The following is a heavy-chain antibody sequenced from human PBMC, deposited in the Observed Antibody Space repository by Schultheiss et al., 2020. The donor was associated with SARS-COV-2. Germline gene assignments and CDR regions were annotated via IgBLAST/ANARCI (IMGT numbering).Heavy chain of an antibody. CDR1: GGSISSYY. CDR3: ASEYSGYDSGSDAFDI. D-gene: IGHD5-12*01. V-gene: IGHV4-59*08. CDR2: IYYSGST. J-gene: IGHJ3*02. Sequence: SETLSLTCTVSGGSISSYYWSWIRQPPGKGLEWIGYIYYSGSTNYNPSLKSRVTISVDTSKNQFSLKLSSVTAADTAVYYCASEYSGYDSGSDAFDIWGQGTMVTVSS.